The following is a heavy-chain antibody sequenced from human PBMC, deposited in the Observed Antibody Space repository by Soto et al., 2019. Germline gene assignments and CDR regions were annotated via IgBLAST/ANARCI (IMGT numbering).Heavy chain of an antibody. CDR1: GFTYGAYA. Sequence: LQSGGGLVQPGGSLRLSCAGSGFTYGAYAMSWVRQAPGKGLEWVSSISGSGGNTFYADSVKGRFTISRDNSKTTLYLQMNGLRAEDTAVYYCAKDPPGRHIIVVTALDCWGQGTLVTVSA. CDR2: ISGSGGNT. J-gene: IGHJ4*02. D-gene: IGHD2-21*02. CDR3: AKDPPGRHIIVVTALDC. V-gene: IGHV3-23*01.